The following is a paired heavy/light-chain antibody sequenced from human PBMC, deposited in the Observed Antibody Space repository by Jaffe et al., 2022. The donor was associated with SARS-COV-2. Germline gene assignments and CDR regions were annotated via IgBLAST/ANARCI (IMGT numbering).Light chain of an antibody. CDR1: QSISSY. CDR2: AAS. J-gene: IGKJ2*01. Sequence: DIQMTQSPSSLSASVGDRVTITCRASQSISSYLNWYQQKPGKAPKLLIYAASSLQSGVPSRFSGSGSGTDFTLTISSLHPEDFATYYCQQSYSAPVTFGQGTKLDIK. V-gene: IGKV1-39*01. CDR3: QQSYSAPVT.
Heavy chain of an antibody. V-gene: IGHV4-34*01. CDR1: GGSFSGYY. CDR2: INHSGST. Sequence: QVQLQQWGAGLLKPSETLSLTCAVYGGSFSGYYWSWIRQPPGKGLEWIGEINHSGSTNYNPSLKSRVTISVDTSKNQFSLKLSSVTAADTAVYYCARGPVRYCSSTSCYTGADWFDPWGQGTLVTVSS. CDR3: ARGPVRYCSSTSCYTGADWFDP. J-gene: IGHJ5*02. D-gene: IGHD2-2*02.